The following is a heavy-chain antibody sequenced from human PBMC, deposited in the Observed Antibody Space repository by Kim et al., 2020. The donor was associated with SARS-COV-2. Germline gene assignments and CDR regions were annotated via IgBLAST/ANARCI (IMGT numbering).Heavy chain of an antibody. CDR3: ARIPKVTFPFYCFCGMDV. CDR1: GFSLSTSEMC. Sequence: SGPTLVNPTQTLTLTCIFSGFSLSTSEMCVSWIRQPPGKALEWLALIDWDDDKYYSTSLKTRLTISKDTSKNQVVLTMTNMDPVDTATYYCARIPKVTFPFYCFCGMDVWGQGTTVTVSS. CDR2: IDWDDDK. J-gene: IGHJ6*02. V-gene: IGHV2-70*01. D-gene: IGHD2-21*02.